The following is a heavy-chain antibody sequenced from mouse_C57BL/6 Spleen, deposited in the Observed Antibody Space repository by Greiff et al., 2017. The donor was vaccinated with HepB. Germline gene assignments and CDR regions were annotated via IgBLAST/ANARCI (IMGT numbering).Heavy chain of an antibody. CDR1: GFTFSDYG. D-gene: IGHD1-1*01. V-gene: IGHV5-17*01. CDR2: ISSGSSTI. Sequence: EVKLVESGGGLVKPGGSLKLSCAASGFTFSDYGMHWVRQAPEQGLEWVAYISSGSSTIYYADTVKGRFTISRDNAKNTLFLQMTSLRSEDTAMYYCAMLYYYGIAMDYWGQGTSVTVSS. J-gene: IGHJ4*01. CDR3: AMLYYYGIAMDY.